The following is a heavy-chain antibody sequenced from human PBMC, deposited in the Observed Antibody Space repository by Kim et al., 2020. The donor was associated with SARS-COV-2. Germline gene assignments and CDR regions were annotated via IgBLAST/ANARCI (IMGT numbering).Heavy chain of an antibody. D-gene: IGHD3-9*01. CDR2: IYYSGST. V-gene: IGHV4-59*13. Sequence: SETLSLTCTVSGGSISSYYWSWIRQPPGKGLEWIGYIYYSGSTNYNPSLKSRVTISVDTSKNQFSLKLSSVTAADTAVYYCARARYDILTCYSQINWFDPWGQGTLVTVSS. CDR3: ARARYDILTCYSQINWFDP. J-gene: IGHJ5*02. CDR1: GGSISSYY.